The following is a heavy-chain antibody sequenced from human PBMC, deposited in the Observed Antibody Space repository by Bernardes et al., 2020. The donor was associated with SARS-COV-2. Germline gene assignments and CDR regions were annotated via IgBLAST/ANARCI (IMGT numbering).Heavy chain of an antibody. CDR2: INPNSGGT. V-gene: IGHV1-2*02. CDR1: GYTFTGYY. Sequence: ASVKVSCKASGYTFTGYYMHWVRQAPGQGLEWMGWINPNSGGTNYAQKFQGRVTMTRDTSISTAYMELSRLRSDDTAVYYCARALHYDFWSGYQKRPTRYFDYWGQGTLVTVSS. CDR3: ARALHYDFWSGYQKRPTRYFDY. J-gene: IGHJ4*02. D-gene: IGHD3-3*01.